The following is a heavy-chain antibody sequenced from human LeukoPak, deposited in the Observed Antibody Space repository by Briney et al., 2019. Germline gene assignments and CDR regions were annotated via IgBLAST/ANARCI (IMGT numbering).Heavy chain of an antibody. J-gene: IGHJ6*02. D-gene: IGHD6-13*01. V-gene: IGHV4-34*01. CDR3: ARGRGSSWAIKYYYYGMGV. CDR1: GGSFSGYY. Sequence: SETLSLTCAVYGGSFSGYYWSWIRQPPGKGLEWIGEINHSGSTNYNPSLKSRVTISVDTSKNQFPLKLSSVTAADTAVYYCARGRGSSWAIKYYYYGMGVWGQGTTVTVSS. CDR2: INHSGST.